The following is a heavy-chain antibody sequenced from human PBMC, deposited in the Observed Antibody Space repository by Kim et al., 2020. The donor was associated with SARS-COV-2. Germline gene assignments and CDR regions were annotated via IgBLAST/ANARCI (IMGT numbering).Heavy chain of an antibody. CDR3: ARGPYSSSWYYYYGMDV. CDR1: GGSISSSNW. CDR2: IYHSGST. J-gene: IGHJ6*02. D-gene: IGHD6-13*01. Sequence: SETLSLTCAVSGGSISSSNWWSWVRQPPGKGLEWIGEIYHSGSTNYNPSLKSRVTISVDKSKNQFSLKLCSVTAADTAVYYCARGPYSSSWYYYYGMDVWGHGTTGTVS. V-gene: IGHV4-4*02.